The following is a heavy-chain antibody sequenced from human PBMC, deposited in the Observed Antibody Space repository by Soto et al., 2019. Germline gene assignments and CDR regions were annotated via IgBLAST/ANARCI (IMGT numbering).Heavy chain of an antibody. CDR3: ARVGYDMLTGYYKGTFDI. J-gene: IGHJ3*02. CDR2: MNPNSGNT. D-gene: IGHD3-9*01. V-gene: IGHV1-8*01. Sequence: QVQLVQSGAEVKKPGASVKVSCKAAGYTFTSYDINWLRQATGQGLEWMGWMNPNSGNTGYAQKFQGRVTMTRTTSISTAYMELSSLRCENTAVYYCARVGYDMLTGYYKGTFDIWGQGTMVTVSS. CDR1: GYTFTSYD.